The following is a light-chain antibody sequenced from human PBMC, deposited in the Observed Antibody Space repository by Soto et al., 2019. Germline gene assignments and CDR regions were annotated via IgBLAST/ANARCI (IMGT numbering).Light chain of an antibody. CDR1: QGISSY. Sequence: AIRMTQSPSSFSASTGDRVTITCRASQGISSYLAWYQQEPGKAPKLLIYAASTLQSGVPSRFSGSGSWTDFTLTISCLQSEDFATYYCQQYYSYPRTFGQGTKVEIK. CDR3: QQYYSYPRT. V-gene: IGKV1-8*01. J-gene: IGKJ1*01. CDR2: AAS.